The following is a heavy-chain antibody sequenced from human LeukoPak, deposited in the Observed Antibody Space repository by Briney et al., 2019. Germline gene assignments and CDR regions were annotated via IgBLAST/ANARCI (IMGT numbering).Heavy chain of an antibody. CDR3: VREWGAVGPINY. Sequence: SETLSLTYTVSGDSISSYYWSWIRQPPGKGLEWIGYIYYSGSTNYNPSLKSRVTISVDTSKNQFSLKLSSVTAADTAVYYCVREWGAVGPINYWGQGTLVTVSS. CDR2: IYYSGST. CDR1: GDSISSYY. J-gene: IGHJ4*02. V-gene: IGHV4-59*01. D-gene: IGHD3-16*01.